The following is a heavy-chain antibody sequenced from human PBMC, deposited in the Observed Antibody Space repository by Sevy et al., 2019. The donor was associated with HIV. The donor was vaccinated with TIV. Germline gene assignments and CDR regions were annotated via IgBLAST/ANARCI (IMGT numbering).Heavy chain of an antibody. CDR3: ASIDN. V-gene: IGHV3-11*01. J-gene: IGHJ4*02. CDR1: GFTFSDYY. CDR2: ISNTGGTM. Sequence: GGSLRLSCAASGFTFSDYYMSWIRQAPGKGLEWISYISNTGGTMYYADSVKGRFTISRDNAKKSLYLEMSRLRAEDTAVYYCASIDNWGQGTLVTVSS.